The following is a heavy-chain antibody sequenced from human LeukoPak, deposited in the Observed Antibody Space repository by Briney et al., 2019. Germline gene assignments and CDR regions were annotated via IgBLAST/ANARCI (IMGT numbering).Heavy chain of an antibody. D-gene: IGHD2-2*02. CDR3: ARDHVVVVPAAILYYYYGMDV. CDR2: ISSSSSYI. Sequence: GGSLRLSCAASGFTFSSYSMNWVRQAPGKGLEWVSSISSSSSYIYYADSVKGRFTISRDNAKNSLYLQMNSLRAENTAVYYCARDHVVVVPAAILYYYYGMDVWGQGTTVTVSS. CDR1: GFTFSSYS. J-gene: IGHJ6*02. V-gene: IGHV3-21*01.